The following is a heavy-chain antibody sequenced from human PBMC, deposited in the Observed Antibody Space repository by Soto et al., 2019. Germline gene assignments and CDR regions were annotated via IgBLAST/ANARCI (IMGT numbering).Heavy chain of an antibody. CDR2: ISSNSGSV. CDR3: AKDALTAVGFHFDF. Sequence: EVQLVESGGGLVQPGRSLRLSCAASGFSFDDYAMRWVRQAPGKGLEWVSGISSNSGSVGYADSVKGRFTISRDNSKHSLYLEMSSLKPDDTALYYCAKDALTAVGFHFDFWGQGTLVTVSS. V-gene: IGHV3-9*01. CDR1: GFSFDDYA. D-gene: IGHD4-17*01. J-gene: IGHJ4*02.